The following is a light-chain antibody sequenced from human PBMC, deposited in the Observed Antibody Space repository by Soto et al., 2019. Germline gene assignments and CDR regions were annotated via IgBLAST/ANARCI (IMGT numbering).Light chain of an antibody. CDR3: QQYATAPLT. CDR1: EIVSSNY. V-gene: IGKV3-20*01. CDR2: GAS. Sequence: IVLTQSAGTLSLSPGESVTLSCRASEIVSSNYLAWYQQKTGQAPRVVIYGASRRATGIPDRFSGSGSGTDFTLTISRLEPEDFAVYYCQQYATAPLTFGQGTKVEIK. J-gene: IGKJ1*01.